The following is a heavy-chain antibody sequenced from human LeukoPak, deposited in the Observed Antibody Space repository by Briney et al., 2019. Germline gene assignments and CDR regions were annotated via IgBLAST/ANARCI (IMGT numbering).Heavy chain of an antibody. CDR2: IIPILGIA. J-gene: IGHJ5*02. D-gene: IGHD1-26*01. V-gene: IGHV1-69*04. Sequence: SVTVSCTASGGTFSSYTISWVRQAPGQGLEWMGRIIPILGIANYAQKSQGRVTITADKSTSTAYMELSSLRSEDTAVYYCARENSGSYYRWFDPWGQGTLVTVSS. CDR3: ARENSGSYYRWFDP. CDR1: GGTFSSYT.